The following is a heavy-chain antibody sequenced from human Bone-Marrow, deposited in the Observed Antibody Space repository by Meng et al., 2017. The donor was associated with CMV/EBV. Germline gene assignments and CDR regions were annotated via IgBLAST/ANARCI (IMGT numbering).Heavy chain of an antibody. V-gene: IGHV4-61*01. CDR3: ARAGDYVWGSGSGLDP. Sequence: GSLRLSCTVSGGSVSSGCYYWSWIRQPPGKGLEWIGYIYYSGSTNYNPSLKSRVTISVDTSKNQFSLKLSSVTAADTAVYYCARAGDYVWGSGSGLDPWGQGTLVTVSS. CDR2: IYYSGST. CDR1: GGSVSSGCYY. D-gene: IGHD3-16*01. J-gene: IGHJ5*02.